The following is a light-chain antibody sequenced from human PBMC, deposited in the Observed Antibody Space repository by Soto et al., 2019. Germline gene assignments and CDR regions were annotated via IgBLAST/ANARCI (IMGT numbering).Light chain of an antibody. J-gene: IGKJ1*01. V-gene: IGKV1-5*01. Sequence: DIQMTQSPSTLSASLGDGVTITCRASQSISNRLSCYQQRPGKAPKYLIYDASTLDSGAPSRFSGSGSGTEFTLSISSLQPDDFATYYCQQYNIYPWTFGQGTKVDI. CDR2: DAS. CDR3: QQYNIYPWT. CDR1: QSISNR.